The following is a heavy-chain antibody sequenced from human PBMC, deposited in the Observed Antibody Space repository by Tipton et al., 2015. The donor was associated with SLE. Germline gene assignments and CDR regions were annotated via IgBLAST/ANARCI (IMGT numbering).Heavy chain of an antibody. CDR1: GFTFTTYG. CDR3: VRDKTAFYYFDH. D-gene: IGHD5-18*01. Sequence: QVQLVQSGGGVVQPGRSLRLSCAASGFTFTTYGLHWVRQAPGKGLEWVAVIWYDGSNINYADSVKGRFTISRDNSKNTLYLQMDRLRAEDTAVYYCVRDKTAFYYFDHWGQGTLVTVSS. CDR2: IWYDGSNI. J-gene: IGHJ4*02. V-gene: IGHV3-33*01.